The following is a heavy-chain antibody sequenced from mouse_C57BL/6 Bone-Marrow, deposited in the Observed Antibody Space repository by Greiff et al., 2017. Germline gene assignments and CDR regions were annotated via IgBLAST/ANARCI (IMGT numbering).Heavy chain of an antibody. J-gene: IGHJ4*01. CDR1: GYTFTSYG. Sequence: QVQLKQSGAELARPGASVKLSCKASGYTFTSYGISWVKQRTGQGLEWIGEIYPRSGNTYYNEKFKGKATLTADKSSSTAYMELRSLTSEASAVYFCARGGVVATRYYAMDYWGQGTSVTVSS. V-gene: IGHV1-81*01. CDR2: IYPRSGNT. CDR3: ARGGVVATRYYAMDY. D-gene: IGHD1-1*01.